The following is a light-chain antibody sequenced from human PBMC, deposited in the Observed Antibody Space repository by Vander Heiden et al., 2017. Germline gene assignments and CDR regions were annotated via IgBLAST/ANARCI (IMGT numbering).Light chain of an antibody. CDR3: WQTIQVPHT. V-gene: IGKV2D-29*01. Sequence: DIVMTQTPLPLSVTPGQPASISCKSSHSLLHSNGKPYLSWYLQKPGQPPHLLIYEISNRFSGVPDRFSGGGSGTEFTLKISRVEAEDVGIYYCWQTIQVPHTFGQGTKLEIK. J-gene: IGKJ2*01. CDR1: HSLLHSNGKPY. CDR2: EIS.